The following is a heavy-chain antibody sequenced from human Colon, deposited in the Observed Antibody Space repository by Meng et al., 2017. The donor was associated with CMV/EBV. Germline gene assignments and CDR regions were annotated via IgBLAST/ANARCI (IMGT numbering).Heavy chain of an antibody. CDR2: IYSSGST. V-gene: IGHV4-59*01. CDR3: ARDQTTESYYYYGMDV. CDR1: GGSISSYY. J-gene: IGHJ6*02. Sequence: GSLRLSCTVSGGSISSYYCNWIRQPPGKGLEWIGYIYSSGSTNYNPSLKSRVTISVDTSKNQFSLKLSSVTAADTAVYYCARDQTTESYYYYGMDVWGQGTTVTVSS. D-gene: IGHD4-11*01.